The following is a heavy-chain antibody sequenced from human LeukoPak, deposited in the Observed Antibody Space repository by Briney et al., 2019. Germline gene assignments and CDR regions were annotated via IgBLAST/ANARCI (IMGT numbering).Heavy chain of an antibody. Sequence: SETLSLTCTVSGGSISSYYWSWIRQPPGKGLEWIGYIYNSGSTNYNPSLKSRVTISVDTSKTQFSLKLSSVTAADTAMYYCARGASYCSGRSCYDYWGQGTLVTVSS. CDR1: GGSISSYY. CDR2: IYNSGST. V-gene: IGHV4-59*01. J-gene: IGHJ4*02. CDR3: ARGASYCSGRSCYDY. D-gene: IGHD2-15*01.